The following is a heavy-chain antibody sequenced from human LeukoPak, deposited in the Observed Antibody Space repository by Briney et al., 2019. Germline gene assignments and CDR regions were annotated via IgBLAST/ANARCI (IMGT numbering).Heavy chain of an antibody. J-gene: IGHJ4*02. D-gene: IGHD3-22*01. V-gene: IGHV4-4*02. CDR3: ARDHYYDSSGSTFDY. Sequence: SETLSLTCAVSGGSISSSNWWSWVRQPPGKGLEWFGEIYHSGSTNYNPPLKSRVTISVDRSKNQFSLKLSSVTAADTAVYYCARDHYYDSSGSTFDYWGQGTLVTVSS. CDR1: GGSISSSNW. CDR2: IYHSGST.